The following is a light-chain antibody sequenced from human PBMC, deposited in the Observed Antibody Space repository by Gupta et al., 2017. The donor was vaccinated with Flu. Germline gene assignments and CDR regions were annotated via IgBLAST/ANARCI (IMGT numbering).Light chain of an antibody. CDR2: YKSDSDK. CDR3: MIWHSSTWV. V-gene: IGLV5-45*03. Sequence: VLTQPSSLSASPGASASLTCTLRSGFDVGTYKIYWFQQKPGSPPQYRLKYKSDSDKEQGSGVPSRFSGSKDASANAGILLISGLQSEDEADYYCMIWHSSTWVFGGGTKLTVL. CDR1: SGFDVGTYK. J-gene: IGLJ3*02.